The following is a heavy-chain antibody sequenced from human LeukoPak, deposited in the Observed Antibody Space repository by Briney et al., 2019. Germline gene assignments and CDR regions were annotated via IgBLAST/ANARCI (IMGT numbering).Heavy chain of an antibody. CDR3: ARASSYYYYFDY. D-gene: IGHD2-15*01. J-gene: IGHJ4*02. CDR1: GYSISSGYY. V-gene: IGHV4-38-2*02. CDR2: IYHSGST. Sequence: SETLSLTCTVSGYSISSGYYWGWIRQPPGKGLEWIGSIYHSGSTYYNPSLKSRVTISVDTSKNQFSLKLSSVTAADTAVYYCARASSYYYYFDYWGQGTLVTVSS.